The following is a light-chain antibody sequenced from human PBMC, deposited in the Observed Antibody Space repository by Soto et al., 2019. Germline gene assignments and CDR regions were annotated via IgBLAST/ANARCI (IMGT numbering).Light chain of an antibody. J-gene: IGKJ1*01. Sequence: GIQRPGGNYLGRFLLKPSQAPRLLIYGASSRATGIPDRFSGSGSGTDFTLTISRLEPEDFAVYYCQQYGLFPYTTGFGSRFG. CDR1: QRPGGNY. CDR2: GAS. CDR3: QQYGLFPYTTGFGSR. V-gene: IGKV3-20*01.